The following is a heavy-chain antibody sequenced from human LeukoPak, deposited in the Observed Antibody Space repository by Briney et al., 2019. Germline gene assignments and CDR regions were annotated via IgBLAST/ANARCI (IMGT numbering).Heavy chain of an antibody. CDR3: ANVGSSPVW. CDR1: GFTFSSYW. Sequence: AGGSLRLSCAASGFTFSSYWMHWVRQAPGKGLEWVSAISGGGVSTYYADSVKGRFSVSRDNSKNTLYLQMNSLRAEDTAVYYCANVGSSPVWWGQGTLVTVSS. CDR2: ISGGGVST. V-gene: IGHV3-23*01. D-gene: IGHD2-15*01. J-gene: IGHJ4*02.